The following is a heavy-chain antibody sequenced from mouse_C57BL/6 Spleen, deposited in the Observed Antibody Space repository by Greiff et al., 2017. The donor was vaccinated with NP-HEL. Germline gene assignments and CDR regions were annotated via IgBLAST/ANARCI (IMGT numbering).Heavy chain of an antibody. Sequence: QVQLQQPGAELVKPGASVKLSCKASGYTFTSYWMQWVKQRPGQGLEWIGEIDPSDSYTNYNQKIKGKATLTVDTSSSTAYMQLSSLTSDYSAVYYCARWDGNHCFDYWGQGTTLTVSS. CDR1: GYTFTSYW. CDR3: ARWDGNHCFDY. CDR2: IDPSDSYT. D-gene: IGHD2-1*01. J-gene: IGHJ2*01. V-gene: IGHV1-50*01.